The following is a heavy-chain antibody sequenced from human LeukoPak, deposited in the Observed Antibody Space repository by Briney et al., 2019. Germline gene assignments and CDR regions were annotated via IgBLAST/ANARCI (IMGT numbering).Heavy chain of an antibody. CDR3: AKSNGYGLIDI. D-gene: IGHD3-22*01. Sequence: PSETLSLTCAVYGGSFSNYYWGWVRQPPGKALKWIGNIFYSGSTYYSPSLKSRVTISLDTSRNQFSLKLNSVTAADTAVYYCAKSNGYGLIDIWGQGTMVTVSS. CDR1: GGSFSNYY. CDR2: IFYSGST. V-gene: IGHV4-34*12. J-gene: IGHJ3*02.